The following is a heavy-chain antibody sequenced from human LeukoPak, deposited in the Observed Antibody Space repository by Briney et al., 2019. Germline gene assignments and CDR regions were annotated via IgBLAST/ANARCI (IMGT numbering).Heavy chain of an antibody. CDR2: IDPGDSDT. J-gene: IGHJ4*02. Sequence: GESLKISCKGSGYSFTNSWIAWVRQMPGKGLEWMGNIDPGDSDTTYSPSFQGQVTISADKSISTAYLQWSSLKASDSAMYYCARLMANTWGVFDFWGQGTLVTVSS. CDR1: GYSFTNSW. CDR3: ARLMANTWGVFDF. D-gene: IGHD5-24*01. V-gene: IGHV5-51*01.